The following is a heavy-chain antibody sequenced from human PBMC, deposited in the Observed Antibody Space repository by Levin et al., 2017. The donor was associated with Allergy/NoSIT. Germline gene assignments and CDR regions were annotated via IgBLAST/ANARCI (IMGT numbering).Heavy chain of an antibody. Sequence: GGSLRLSCAASGFPSSSYNMNWVRQAPGKGLEWISYISSSSSTMYYADSVRGRFTISRDNAKNSLYLQMNSLRDEDTAVYYCAREGGSGSDAAYWGQGTLVTVSS. CDR3: AREGGSGSDAAY. V-gene: IGHV3-48*02. J-gene: IGHJ4*02. CDR2: ISSSSSTM. CDR1: GFPSSSYN. D-gene: IGHD3-10*01.